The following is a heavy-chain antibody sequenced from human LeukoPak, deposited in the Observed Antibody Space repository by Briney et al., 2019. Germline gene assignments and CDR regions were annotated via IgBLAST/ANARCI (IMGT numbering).Heavy chain of an antibody. V-gene: IGHV4-61*02. CDR1: GGFINSGSYY. CDR2: IYTTGST. D-gene: IGHD2-15*01. Sequence: SETLSLTCTVSGGFINSGSYYWSWIRQPAGKGLEWIGRIYTTGSTNYNPSLKSRVTISVDTSKNQFSLKLSSVTAADTAVYYCAREVFCSGGSCYSSYWSDPWGQGTLVTVSS. CDR3: AREVFCSGGSCYSSYWSDP. J-gene: IGHJ5*02.